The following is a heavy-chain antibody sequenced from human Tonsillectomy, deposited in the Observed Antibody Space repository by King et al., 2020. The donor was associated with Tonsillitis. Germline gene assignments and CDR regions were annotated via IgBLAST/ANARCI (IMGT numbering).Heavy chain of an antibody. CDR3: ARDSNDFWSGYYNH. V-gene: IGHV3-21*01. CDR1: GFTFSSYT. D-gene: IGHD3-3*01. Sequence: VQLVESGGGLVKPGGSLRLSCAASGFTFSSYTMTWVRQAPGKGLEWVSSISSSGTYIYYADSVKGRFTISRDNAKNSLYLQMNSLRAEDTGVYYGARDSNDFWSGYYNHWGQGTLVTVSS. J-gene: IGHJ5*02. CDR2: ISSSGTYI.